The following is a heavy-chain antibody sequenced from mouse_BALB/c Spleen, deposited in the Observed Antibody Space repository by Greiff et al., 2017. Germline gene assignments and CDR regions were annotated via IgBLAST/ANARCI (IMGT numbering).Heavy chain of an antibody. CDR2: INPYNDGT. J-gene: IGHJ3*01. Sequence: VQLKESGPELVKPGASVKMSCKASGYTFTSYVMHWVKQKPGQGLEWIGYINPYNDGTKYNEKFKGKATLTSDKSSSTAYMELSSLTSEDSAVYYCAKRYDVVWFAYWGQGTLVTVSA. CDR1: GYTFTSYV. V-gene: IGHV1-14*01. CDR3: AKRYDVVWFAY. D-gene: IGHD2-14*01.